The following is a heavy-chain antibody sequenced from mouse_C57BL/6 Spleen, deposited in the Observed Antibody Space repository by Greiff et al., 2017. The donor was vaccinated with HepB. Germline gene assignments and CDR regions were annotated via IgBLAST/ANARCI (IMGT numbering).Heavy chain of an antibody. CDR1: GYTFTSYW. D-gene: IGHD2-1*01. V-gene: IGHV1-52*01. J-gene: IGHJ4*01. CDR2: IDPSDSET. Sequence: VKLQQPGAELVRPGSSVKLSCKASGYTFTSYWMHWVKQRPIQGLEWIGNIDPSDSETHYNQKFKDKATLTVDKSSSTAYMQLSSLTSEDSAVYYCARFYYGNSYAMDYWGQGTSVTVSS. CDR3: ARFYYGNSYAMDY.